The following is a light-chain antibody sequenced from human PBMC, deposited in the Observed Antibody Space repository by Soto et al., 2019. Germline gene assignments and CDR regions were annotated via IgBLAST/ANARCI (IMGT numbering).Light chain of an antibody. J-gene: IGLJ1*01. Sequence: QSFLTQPPSVSAAPVQTVTISCAGRGLNIWNNSVNWYLKVPVQPPKVVIYNNELLPSGVSYRFSCTKSGTSASLAISDLHYEDEADYYCLSWDDRLXGYVVGTGTKVXV. CDR2: NNE. CDR1: GLNIWNNS. V-gene: IGLV1-36*01. CDR3: LSWDDRLXGYV.